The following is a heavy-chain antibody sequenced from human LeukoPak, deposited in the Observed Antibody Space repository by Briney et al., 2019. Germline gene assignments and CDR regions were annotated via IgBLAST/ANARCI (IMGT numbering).Heavy chain of an antibody. CDR3: ARHRSSWLIDY. J-gene: IGHJ4*02. V-gene: IGHV3-23*01. CDR2: ISDSGGNT. D-gene: IGHD6-6*01. Sequence: QTGGSLRLSCAASGFTFNTYAMSWVRQAPWERLQWVSGISDSGGNTYYADSVRGRFTTSRDNSKNTLYLQMNSLRAEDTAVYYCARHRSSWLIDYWGQGTLVTVSS. CDR1: GFTFNTYA.